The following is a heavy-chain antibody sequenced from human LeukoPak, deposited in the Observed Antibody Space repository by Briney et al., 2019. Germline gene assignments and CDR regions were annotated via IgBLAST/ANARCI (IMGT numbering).Heavy chain of an antibody. CDR2: INPNNGNT. J-gene: IGHJ3*02. V-gene: IGHV1-18*04. Sequence: ASVKVSCKASGYTFTGYYMHWVRQAPGQGLEWMGRINPNNGNTNYAQKLQGRVTMTTDTSTSTAYMELRSLRSDDTAVYYCARLRGSRDAFDIWGQGTMVTVSS. D-gene: IGHD3-16*01. CDR3: ARLRGSRDAFDI. CDR1: GYTFTGYY.